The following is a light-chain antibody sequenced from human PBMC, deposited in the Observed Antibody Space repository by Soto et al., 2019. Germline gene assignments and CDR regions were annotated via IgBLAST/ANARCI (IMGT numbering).Light chain of an antibody. J-gene: IGKJ4*01. CDR3: QQYGSSPLT. CDR2: GAS. CDR1: QSVSSSY. V-gene: IGKV3-20*01. Sequence: EIVLTQSPGTLSLSPGESATLSCRAGQSVSSSYLAWYQQKPGQAPRLLIFGASSRATGIPDRFSGGGSGTDFTLTISRPEPEDFAVYYCQQYGSSPLTFGGGTKVEIK.